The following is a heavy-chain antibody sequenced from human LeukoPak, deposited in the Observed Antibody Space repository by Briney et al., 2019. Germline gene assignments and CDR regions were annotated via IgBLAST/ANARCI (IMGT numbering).Heavy chain of an antibody. D-gene: IGHD2-15*01. CDR2: IYYSGST. CDR1: GGSIGRGSYY. Sequence: PSETLSLTCSVSGGSIGRGSYYWGWIRQPPGKGLEWIGSIYYSGSTNYNPSFKSRVTISVDTSKNQFSLKLSSVTAADTAVYYCARVAAKTVDYWGQGTLVTVSS. J-gene: IGHJ4*02. V-gene: IGHV4-39*07. CDR3: ARVAAKTVDY.